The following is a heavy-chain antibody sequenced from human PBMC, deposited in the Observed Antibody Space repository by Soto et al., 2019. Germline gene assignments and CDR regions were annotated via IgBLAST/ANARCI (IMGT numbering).Heavy chain of an antibody. J-gene: IGHJ6*02. CDR2: INPNSGGT. Sequence: ASVKVSCKASGYTFTGYYMHWARQAPGQGLEWMGWINPNSGGTNYAQKFQGRVTMTRDTSISTAYMELSRLRSDDTAVYYCARVRAHHGSGSCCYYYGMDVWGQGTTVTVSS. CDR3: ARVRAHHGSGSCCYYYGMDV. D-gene: IGHD3-10*01. V-gene: IGHV1-2*02. CDR1: GYTFTGYY.